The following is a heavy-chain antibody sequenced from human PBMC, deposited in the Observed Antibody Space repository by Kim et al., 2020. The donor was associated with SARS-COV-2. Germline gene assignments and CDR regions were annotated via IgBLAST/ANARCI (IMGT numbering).Heavy chain of an antibody. CDR1: GGSISSSSYY. CDR3: ASILSPRLTFYY. D-gene: IGHD2-8*01. CDR2: IYYSGST. V-gene: IGHV4-39*01. J-gene: IGHJ4*02. Sequence: SETLSLTCTVSGGSISSSSYYWGWIRQPPGRGLEWIGSIYYSGSTYYNPSLKSRVTISVDTSKNQFSLKLSSVTAADTAVYYCASILSPRLTFYYWGQGTLVTVSS.